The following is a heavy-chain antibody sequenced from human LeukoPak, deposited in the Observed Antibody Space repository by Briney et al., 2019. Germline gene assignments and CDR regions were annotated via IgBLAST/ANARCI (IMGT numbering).Heavy chain of an antibody. J-gene: IGHJ6*02. D-gene: IGHD6-13*01. V-gene: IGHV1-2*02. CDR3: ASEVAAAGTSYYYGMDV. CDR1: GYTFTGYC. Sequence: RRASVKVSCKASGYTFTGYCMHWVRQAPGQGLEWMGWINPNSGGTNYAQKFQGRVTMTRDTSISTAYMELSRLRSDDTAVYYCASEVAAAGTSYYYGMDVWGQGTTVTVSS. CDR2: INPNSGGT.